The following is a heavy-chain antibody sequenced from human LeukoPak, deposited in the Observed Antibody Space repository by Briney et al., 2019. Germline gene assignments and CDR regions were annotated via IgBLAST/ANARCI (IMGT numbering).Heavy chain of an antibody. J-gene: IGHJ4*02. CDR3: ARDFPLGYCSSTSCRGNYFDY. V-gene: IGHV3-21*01. D-gene: IGHD2-2*01. CDR2: ISSSSSYI. CDR1: GFTFSSYS. Sequence: GGSLRLSCAASGFTFSSYSMNWVRQAPGKGLEWVSYISSSSSYIYYADSVKGRFTISRDNAKNSLYLQMNSLRAEDTAVYYCARDFPLGYCSSTSCRGNYFDYWGQGTLVTVSS.